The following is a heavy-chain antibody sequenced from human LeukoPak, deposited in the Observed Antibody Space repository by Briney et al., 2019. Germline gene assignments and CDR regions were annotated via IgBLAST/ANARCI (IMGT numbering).Heavy chain of an antibody. Sequence: PGGSLTLSCAASGFTFSNAWMSWVRQAPGKGLEWVGRIKSKTDGGTTDYAAPVTGRFTISRDDSKNTLYLQMNSLKTEDTAVYYCTTVLPVNYYYYYMDVWGKGTTVTVSS. J-gene: IGHJ6*03. CDR3: TTVLPVNYYYYYMDV. CDR1: GFTFSNAW. V-gene: IGHV3-15*01. CDR2: IKSKTDGGTT.